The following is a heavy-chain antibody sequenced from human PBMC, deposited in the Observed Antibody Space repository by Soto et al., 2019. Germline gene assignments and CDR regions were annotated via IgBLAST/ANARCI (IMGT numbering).Heavy chain of an antibody. CDR3: ARGWLKWNYYYGTDV. CDR1: GGILSSEY. D-gene: IGHD5-12*01. V-gene: IGHV4-59*01. Sequence: ETFCDSYTVSGGILSSEYQRGIRQPPGKGLEWIGYIYYRGSTNYNPSLKSRVTISVDTSKNHFSLNLSSVTAADTAVYYCARGWLKWNYYYGTDVWGQGTTVT. CDR2: IYYRGST. J-gene: IGHJ6*02.